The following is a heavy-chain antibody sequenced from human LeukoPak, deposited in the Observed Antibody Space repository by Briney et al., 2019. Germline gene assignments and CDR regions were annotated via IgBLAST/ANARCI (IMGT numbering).Heavy chain of an antibody. CDR1: GFTFSSYG. V-gene: IGHV3-33*06. CDR2: IWYDGSNK. Sequence: GGSLRLSCAASGFTFSSYGMHWVRQAPGKGLEWVAVIWYDGSNKYYADSVKGRFTISRDNSKNTLYLQMNSLRAEDTAVYYCAKDRWYYDSSGYSLDYWGQVTLVTVSS. J-gene: IGHJ4*02. D-gene: IGHD3-22*01. CDR3: AKDRWYYDSSGYSLDY.